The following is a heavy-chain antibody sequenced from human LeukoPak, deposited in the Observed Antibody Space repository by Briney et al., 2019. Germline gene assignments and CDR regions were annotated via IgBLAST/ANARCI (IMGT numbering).Heavy chain of an antibody. D-gene: IGHD1-26*01. CDR3: ARVGEVGARVFDY. Sequence: SETLSLTCAVYGGSFCGYYWSWIRQPPGKGLEWIGEINHSGSTNYSPSLKSRVTISVDTSKNQFSLKLSSVTAADTAVYYCARVGEVGARVFDYWGQGTLVTVSS. CDR1: GGSFCGYY. CDR2: INHSGST. V-gene: IGHV4-34*01. J-gene: IGHJ4*02.